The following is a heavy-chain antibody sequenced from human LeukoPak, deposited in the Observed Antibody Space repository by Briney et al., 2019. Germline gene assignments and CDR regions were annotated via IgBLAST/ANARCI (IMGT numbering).Heavy chain of an antibody. J-gene: IGHJ4*02. Sequence: GSLRLSCAASGFTFTNYALHWVRQAPGKGLEYVSAISTNGDNTYYANSVRGRFTISRDNSKNTLYLQMGRLRAEDMAVYYCGRAAVYNWNYVHYWGQGTLVTVSS. CDR2: ISTNGDNT. V-gene: IGHV3-64*01. CDR1: GFTFTNYA. D-gene: IGHD1-7*01. CDR3: GRAAVYNWNYVHY.